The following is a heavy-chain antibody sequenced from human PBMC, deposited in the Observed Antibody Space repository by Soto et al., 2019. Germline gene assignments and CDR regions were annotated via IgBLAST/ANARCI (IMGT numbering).Heavy chain of an antibody. J-gene: IGHJ5*02. D-gene: IGHD3-10*01. Sequence: SQTLSLTCAISGDSVSSYSAAWNWIRQSPSGGLEWLGRTYYRSRFFSDYAESVKSRIIINPDTSKNQFSLLLKSVTPEDTAVYYCVRDRYSSSGWFDPWGQGTLVTVSS. CDR3: VRDRYSSSGWFDP. CDR1: GDSVSSYSAA. V-gene: IGHV6-1*01. CDR2: TYYRSRFFS.